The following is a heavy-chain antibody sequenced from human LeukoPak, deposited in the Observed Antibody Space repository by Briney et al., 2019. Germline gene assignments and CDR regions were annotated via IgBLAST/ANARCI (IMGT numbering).Heavy chain of an antibody. J-gene: IGHJ3*02. Sequence: SETLSLTCTVSGGSISSYYWSWIRQPPGQGLEWIGYIYYSGSTNYNPSLKSRVTISVDTSKNQFSLKLSSVTAADTAVYYCARHAPGIVAGAFDIWGQGTMVTVSS. V-gene: IGHV4-59*08. CDR2: IYYSGST. CDR1: GGSISSYY. CDR3: ARHAPGIVAGAFDI. D-gene: IGHD1-26*01.